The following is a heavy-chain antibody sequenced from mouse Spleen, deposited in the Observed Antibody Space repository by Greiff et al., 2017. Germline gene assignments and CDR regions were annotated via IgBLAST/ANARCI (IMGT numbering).Heavy chain of an antibody. D-gene: IGHD1-2*01. CDR3: ARWGLLRLRRGFDY. V-gene: IGHV1-69*01. J-gene: IGHJ2*01. CDR2: IDPSDSYT. Sequence: VQLQQPGAELVMPGASVKLSCKASGYTFTSYWMHWVKQRPGQGLEWIGEIDPSDSYTNYNQKFKGKATLTVDKSSSTAYMQLSSLTSEDSAVYYCARWGLLRLRRGFDYWGQGTTLTVSS. CDR1: GYTFTSYW.